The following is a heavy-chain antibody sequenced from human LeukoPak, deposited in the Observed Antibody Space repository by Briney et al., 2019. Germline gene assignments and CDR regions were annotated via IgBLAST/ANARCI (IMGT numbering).Heavy chain of an antibody. J-gene: IGHJ3*02. V-gene: IGHV4-39*07. CDR2: IYYSGST. CDR1: GGSISSSSYY. D-gene: IGHD3-22*01. Sequence: PSETLSLTCTVSGGSISSSSYYWGWIRQPPGTGLEWIGSIYYSGSTYYNPSLKSRVTISVDTSKNQFSLKLSSVTAEDTAVYYCARERYYYDSSGHSLRDAFDIWGQGTMVTVSS. CDR3: ARERYYYDSSGHSLRDAFDI.